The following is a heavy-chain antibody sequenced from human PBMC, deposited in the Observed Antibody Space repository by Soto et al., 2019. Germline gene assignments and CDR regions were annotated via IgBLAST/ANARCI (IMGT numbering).Heavy chain of an antibody. CDR3: ARVFEHYDILTGFFPHFDY. Sequence: QVQLQQWGAGLLKPSETLSLTCAVYGGSFSGYHWSWIRQPPGKGLEWIGDINHSGSTNYNPSPKSRVTISVDTSKNQFSLRLSSVTAADTAVYYCARVFEHYDILTGFFPHFDYWGQGTLVTVSS. V-gene: IGHV4-34*01. CDR2: INHSGST. D-gene: IGHD3-9*01. J-gene: IGHJ4*02. CDR1: GGSFSGYH.